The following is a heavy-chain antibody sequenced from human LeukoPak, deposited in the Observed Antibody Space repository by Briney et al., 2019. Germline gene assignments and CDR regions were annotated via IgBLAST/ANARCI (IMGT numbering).Heavy chain of an antibody. CDR2: INPNSGGT. Sequence: GASVKVSCKASGYTFTGYYMHLVRQAPGQGLEWMGWINPNSGGTNYAQKFQGRVTMTRDTSISTAYMELSRLRSDDTAVYYCARDYPEFSNYFDYWGQGTLVTVSS. D-gene: IGHD1-14*01. CDR1: GYTFTGYY. CDR3: ARDYPEFSNYFDY. J-gene: IGHJ4*02. V-gene: IGHV1-2*02.